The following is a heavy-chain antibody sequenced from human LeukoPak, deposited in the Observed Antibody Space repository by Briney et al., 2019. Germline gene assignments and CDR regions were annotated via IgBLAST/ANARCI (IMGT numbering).Heavy chain of an antibody. CDR2: TYYRSKWYN. V-gene: IGHV6-1*01. J-gene: IGHJ4*02. CDR1: GDSVSRNNVA. D-gene: IGHD5-18*01. CDR3: AREAVGYSYGYPPFYFDY. Sequence: PSQTLSLTCAISGDSVSRNNVAWNWITQSPSRGLKWLGRTYYRSKWYNDYAVSVKSRITINPDTSKNQFSLQLNSVTPEDTAVYYCAREAVGYSYGYPPFYFDYWGQGTLVTVSS.